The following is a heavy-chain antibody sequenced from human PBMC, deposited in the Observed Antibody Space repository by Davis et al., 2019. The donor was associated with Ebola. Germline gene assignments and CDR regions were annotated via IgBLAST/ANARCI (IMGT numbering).Heavy chain of an antibody. CDR2: INHSGST. CDR1: GGSISSYY. CDR3: ARAAQLVRFDP. Sequence: SETLSLTCTVSGGSISSYYWSWIRQPPGKGLEWIGEINHSGSTNYNPSLKSRVTISVDTSKNQFSLKLSSVTAADTAVYYCARAAQLVRFDPWGQGTLVTVSS. J-gene: IGHJ5*02. V-gene: IGHV4-34*01. D-gene: IGHD1-1*01.